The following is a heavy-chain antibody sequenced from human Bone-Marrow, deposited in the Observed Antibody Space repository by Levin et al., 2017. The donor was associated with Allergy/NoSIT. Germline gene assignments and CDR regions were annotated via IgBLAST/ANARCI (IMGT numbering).Heavy chain of an antibody. CDR2: IWYDGSNK. D-gene: IGHD4-11*01. J-gene: IGHJ6*02. V-gene: IGHV3-33*01. CDR3: ARGTTLKGGGMDV. CDR1: GFTFSSYG. Sequence: GGSLRLSCAASGFTFSSYGMHWVRQAPGKGLEWVAVIWYDGSNKYYADSVKGRFTISRDNSKNTLYLQMNSLRAEDTAVYYCARGTTLKGGGMDVWGQGTTVTVSS.